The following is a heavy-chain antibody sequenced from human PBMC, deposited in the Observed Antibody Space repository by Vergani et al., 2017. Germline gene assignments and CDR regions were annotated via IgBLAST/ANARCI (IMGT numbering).Heavy chain of an antibody. CDR3: ARDWYYDILTGRAGFDP. CDR2: MNPNSGNT. J-gene: IGHJ5*02. V-gene: IGHV1-8*01. Sequence: QVQLVQSGAEVKKPGASVKVSCKASGYTFTSYDINWVRQATGQGLEWMGWMNPNSGNTGYAQKFQGRVTMTRNTPISTAYMELSSMRSEDTAVYYCARDWYYDILTGRAGFDPWGQGTLVTVSS. D-gene: IGHD3-9*01. CDR1: GYTFTSYD.